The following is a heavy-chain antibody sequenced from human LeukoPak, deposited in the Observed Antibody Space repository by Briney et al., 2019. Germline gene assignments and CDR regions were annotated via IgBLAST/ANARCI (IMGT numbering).Heavy chain of an antibody. CDR1: GFTFSDYH. CDR3: ARRRPNSSGWFAFDI. Sequence: GGSLRLSCAASGFTFSDYHMNWTRQAPGKGLEWISYISNSGSTIYYADSAKGRFTISRDNANNSLYLQMSSLRADDTALYYCARRRPNSSGWFAFDIWGQGTMVTVSS. D-gene: IGHD6-19*01. CDR2: ISNSGSTI. J-gene: IGHJ3*02. V-gene: IGHV3-11*01.